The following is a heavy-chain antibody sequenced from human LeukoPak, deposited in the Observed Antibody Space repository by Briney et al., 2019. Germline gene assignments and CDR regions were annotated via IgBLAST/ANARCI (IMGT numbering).Heavy chain of an antibody. CDR2: ICRDGTT. J-gene: IGHJ3*02. V-gene: IGHV3-53*01. D-gene: IGHD3/OR15-3a*01. CDR1: GYTISTKY. CDR3: ARESSGLDDSAFDI. Sequence: PGGSLRLSCAASGYTISTKYMSWVRQGPGKGLEWVSLICRDGTTFYADSVKGRFTISRDNSKNTLYLQMNSLRGEETAVYFCARESSGLDDSAFDIWGQGTMVTVSS.